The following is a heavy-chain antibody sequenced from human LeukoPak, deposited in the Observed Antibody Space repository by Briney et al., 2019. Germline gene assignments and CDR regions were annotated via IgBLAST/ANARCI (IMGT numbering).Heavy chain of an antibody. Sequence: SVKVSCKASGGTFSCYAISWVRQAPGQGLEWMGGIIPIFGTANYAQKFQGRVTITADESTSTAYMELSSLRSEDTAVYYCARGGYSYGPNFDYWGQGTLVTVSS. D-gene: IGHD5-18*01. CDR3: ARGGYSYGPNFDY. V-gene: IGHV1-69*01. J-gene: IGHJ4*02. CDR2: IIPIFGTA. CDR1: GGTFSCYA.